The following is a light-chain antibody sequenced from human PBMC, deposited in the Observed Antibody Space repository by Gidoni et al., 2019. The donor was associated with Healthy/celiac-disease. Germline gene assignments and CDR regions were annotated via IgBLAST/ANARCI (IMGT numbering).Light chain of an antibody. V-gene: IGKV1-13*02. CDR2: DAS. Sequence: AIQLTQSPSSLSASVGDRVTITCRASQGISSALAWYQQKPGKAPKLLIYDASSLESGVPSRFSGSGSGTDFTLTISSLQPEDFATYYCQQFNSYPHGYTFGQXTKLEIK. CDR1: QGISSA. CDR3: QQFNSYPHGYT. J-gene: IGKJ2*01.